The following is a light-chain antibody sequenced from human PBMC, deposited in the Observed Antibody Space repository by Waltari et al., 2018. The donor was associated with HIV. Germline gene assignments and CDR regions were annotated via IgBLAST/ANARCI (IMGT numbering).Light chain of an antibody. CDR2: EVS. J-gene: IGLJ3*02. V-gene: IGLV2-14*01. CDR3: SSYTSSSTLGV. Sequence: QSALTQPASVSGSPGQSIPISCTGTSSDVGGYNYVSWYQQHPGKAPKLMIYEVSNRPSGVSNRFSGSKSGNTASLTISGLQAEDEADYYCSSYTSSSTLGVFGEGTKLTVL. CDR1: SSDVGGYNY.